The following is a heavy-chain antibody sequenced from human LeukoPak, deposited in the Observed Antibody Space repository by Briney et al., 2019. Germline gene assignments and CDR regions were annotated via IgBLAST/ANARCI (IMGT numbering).Heavy chain of an antibody. CDR2: IYHSGST. CDR1: GYSISSGYY. Sequence: PSETLSLTCAVSGYSISSGYYWGWIRQPPGKGLEWIGSIYHSGSTYYNPSLKSRVTISVDTSKNQFSLKLSSVTAADTAVYYCARMLDWSGYSGDYWGQETLVTVSS. J-gene: IGHJ4*02. CDR3: ARMLDWSGYSGDY. D-gene: IGHD3-3*01. V-gene: IGHV4-38-2*01.